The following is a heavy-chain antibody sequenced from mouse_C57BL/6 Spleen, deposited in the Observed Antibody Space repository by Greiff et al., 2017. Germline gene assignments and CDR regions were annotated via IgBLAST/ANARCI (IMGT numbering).Heavy chain of an antibody. CDR2: IDPENGDT. CDR1: GFNIKDDY. V-gene: IGHV14-4*01. CDR3: TTGHYYAMDY. J-gene: IGHJ4*01. Sequence: EVQLQQSGAELVRPGASVKLSCTASGFNIKDDYMHWVKQRPEQGLEWIGWIDPENGDTEYASKFQGKATITADTSSNTAYLQLSSLTSEDTAVYYCTTGHYYAMDYWGQGTSVTVSS.